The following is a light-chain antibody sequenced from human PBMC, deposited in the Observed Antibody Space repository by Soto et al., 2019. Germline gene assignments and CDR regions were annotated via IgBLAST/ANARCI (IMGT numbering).Light chain of an antibody. J-gene: IGKJ1*01. CDR2: DAS. CDR3: QQYDNLPWT. CDR1: QDIRKY. Sequence: DIQMTQSPSSLSASVGDRVSITCQASQDIRKYLNWYQQKPGKAPKLLIYDASNLETGVPSRFSGSGSGTDYTFTISSLQPEDIATYYCQQYDNLPWTFGQGTKVEIK. V-gene: IGKV1-33*01.